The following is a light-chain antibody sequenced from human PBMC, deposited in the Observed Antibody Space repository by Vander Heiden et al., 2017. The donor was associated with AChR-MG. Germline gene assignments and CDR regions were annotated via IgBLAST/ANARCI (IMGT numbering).Light chain of an antibody. V-gene: IGLV3-1*01. CDR1: TLGDKY. J-gene: IGLJ3*02. Sequence: SLDLTQPPSVSVSPGQTASITCSGDTLGDKYVCWYQQKSGQSPLLVIYQDTKRPSGIPERFSGSNSGNTATLTISGTQATDEADYYCQAWDRNSEEVFGGGTKLTGL. CDR2: QDT. CDR3: QAWDRNSEEV.